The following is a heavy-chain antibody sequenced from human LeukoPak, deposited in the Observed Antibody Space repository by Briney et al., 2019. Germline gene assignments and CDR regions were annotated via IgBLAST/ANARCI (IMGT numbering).Heavy chain of an antibody. Sequence: ETLSLTCSVSGGSLNNIYYWGWVRQAPGKGLEWVSSISGSDDNTYYADSVKGRFTISRDNSKNTLYLQMNSLRAEDTAVYYCAKGTGTTFRFRTYSYFYHMDVWGKGTTVTVSS. D-gene: IGHD1-7*01. CDR3: AKGTGTTFRFRTYSYFYHMDV. CDR1: GGSLNNIYY. V-gene: IGHV3-23*01. J-gene: IGHJ6*03. CDR2: ISGSDDNT.